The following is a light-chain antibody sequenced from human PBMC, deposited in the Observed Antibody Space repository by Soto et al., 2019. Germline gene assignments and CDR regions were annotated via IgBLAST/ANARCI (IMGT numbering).Light chain of an antibody. CDR1: QSVDSW. V-gene: IGKV1-5*03. CDR2: KAS. CDR3: EHYNDYSRM. J-gene: IGKJ1*01. Sequence: DIQMTQSHSTLSAAIGDRVTITCRTSQSVDSWLAWYQQKPGKAPKLLIYKASSLQTGVPSRFSGSGSGTEFTRTISSLEPEDFATSYCEHYNDYSRMFGQRTKVEIK.